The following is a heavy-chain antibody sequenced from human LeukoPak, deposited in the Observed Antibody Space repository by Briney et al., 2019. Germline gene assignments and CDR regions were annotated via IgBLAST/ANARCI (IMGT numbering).Heavy chain of an antibody. J-gene: IGHJ6*02. CDR2: MNPNSGNT. Sequence: ASVKVSCKASGYTFTSYDINWVRQATGQGLEWMGWMNPNSGNTSYAQKFQGRVTMTRDTSTSTVYMELSSLRSEDTAVYYCAGDYYYGMDVWGQGTTVTVSS. CDR3: AGDYYYGMDV. CDR1: GYTFTSYD. V-gene: IGHV1-8*01.